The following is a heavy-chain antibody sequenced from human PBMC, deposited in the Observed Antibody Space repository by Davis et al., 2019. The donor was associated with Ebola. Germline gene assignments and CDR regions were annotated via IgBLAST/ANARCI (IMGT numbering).Heavy chain of an antibody. Sequence: GESLKISCAASGFTFSDYSMSWVRQAPGQGLEWVANIQQDGSKKHYVDSVRGRFTISRDNDKKSVDLQMSGLRAEDTAMYYCARDGEYSSSAIFDYWGQGILVTVSS. CDR3: ARDGEYSSSAIFDY. D-gene: IGHD6-6*01. V-gene: IGHV3-7*01. CDR1: GFTFSDYS. CDR2: IQQDGSKK. J-gene: IGHJ4*02.